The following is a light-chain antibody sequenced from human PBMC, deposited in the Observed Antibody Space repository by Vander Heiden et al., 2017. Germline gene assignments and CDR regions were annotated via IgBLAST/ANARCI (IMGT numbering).Light chain of an antibody. CDR2: DDS. CDR3: QVWDSATDHHV. V-gene: IGLV3-21*02. J-gene: IGLJ1*01. Sequence: YVLTQPPSVSVAPGQTAKITCGGHNIGTKSVHWYQQRPGQAPVLVVYDDSDRPSGIPERFSSSNSGSAATLTISGVEAGDEADYFCQVWDSATDHHVFATGTKVTVL. CDR1: NIGTKS.